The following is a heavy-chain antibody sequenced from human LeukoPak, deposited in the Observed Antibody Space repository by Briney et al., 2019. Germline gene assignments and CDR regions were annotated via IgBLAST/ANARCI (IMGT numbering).Heavy chain of an antibody. CDR1: GGYISSYY. CDR3: ARLFDY. Sequence: SETLSLTCTVSGGYISSYYWSWIRQPPGKGLEWIGYIYYSGSTNYNPSLKSRVTISVDTSKNQFSLKLSSVTAADTAVYYCARLFDYWGQGTLVTVSS. V-gene: IGHV4-59*01. CDR2: IYYSGST. J-gene: IGHJ4*02.